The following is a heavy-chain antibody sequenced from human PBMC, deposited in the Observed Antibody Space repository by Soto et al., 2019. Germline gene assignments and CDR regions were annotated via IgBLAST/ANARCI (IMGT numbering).Heavy chain of an antibody. CDR2: IYHSGST. Sequence: SETLSLTCAVSGGSISSGGYYWSWIRQPPGKGLEWIGYIYHSGSTYYNPSLKSRVTISVDRSKNQFSLKLSSVTAADTAVYYCARSPWSMLWDYFDEWGQGTLVNVSS. V-gene: IGHV4-30-2*01. CDR1: GGSISSGGYY. CDR3: ARSPWSMLWDYFDE. J-gene: IGHJ4*02. D-gene: IGHD2-8*01.